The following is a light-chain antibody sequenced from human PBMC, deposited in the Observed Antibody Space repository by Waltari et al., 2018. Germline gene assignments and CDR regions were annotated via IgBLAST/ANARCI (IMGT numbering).Light chain of an antibody. V-gene: IGLV2-14*01. CDR1: TRDLVDYNY. J-gene: IGLJ3*02. Sequence: QSALTQPASVSGSPGQSITTSCTGATRDLVDYNYVSWYQQHPDKAPRLMIYEVSNRPSGVSNRFSGSKSGNTASLTISGLQAEDEADYYCFSYTTSSTWVFGGGTKLTVL. CDR3: FSYTTSSTWV. CDR2: EVS.